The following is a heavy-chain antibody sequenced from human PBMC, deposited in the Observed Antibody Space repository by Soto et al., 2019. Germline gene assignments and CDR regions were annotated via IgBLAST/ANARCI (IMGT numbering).Heavy chain of an antibody. Sequence: GGSLRLSCAASGFTFSSHAMHWVRQAPGKGLEWVAVVSYDGRNKYYADSVKGRFTISRDNSKSTLYLQMNSLKADDTAVYYCARDRLVERPGAFDIWGQGTMVTVSS. CDR3: ARDRLVERPGAFDI. J-gene: IGHJ3*02. CDR2: VSYDGRNK. V-gene: IGHV3-30*04. D-gene: IGHD1-1*01. CDR1: GFTFSSHA.